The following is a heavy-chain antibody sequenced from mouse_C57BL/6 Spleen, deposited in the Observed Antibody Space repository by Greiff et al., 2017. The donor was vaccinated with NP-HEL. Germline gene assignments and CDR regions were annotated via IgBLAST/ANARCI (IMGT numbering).Heavy chain of an antibody. V-gene: IGHV5-9*01. CDR2: ISGGGGNT. D-gene: IGHD1-1*01. Sequence: EVQGVESGGGLVKPGGSLKLSCAASGFTFSSYTMSWVRQTPEKRLEWVATISGGGGNTYYPDSVEGRFTISRDNAKNTLYLQMSSLRSEDTALYYCARRGVTTVVRAMDYWGQGTSVTVSS. J-gene: IGHJ4*01. CDR3: ARRGVTTVVRAMDY. CDR1: GFTFSSYT.